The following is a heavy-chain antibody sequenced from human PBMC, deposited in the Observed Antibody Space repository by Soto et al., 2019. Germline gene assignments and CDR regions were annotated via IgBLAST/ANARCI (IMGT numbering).Heavy chain of an antibody. V-gene: IGHV4-34*01. CDR3: RGARRRALPYPSWYFDL. J-gene: IGHJ2*01. CDR1: GGSFSDYY. CDR2: INHSGTT. Sequence: QVQLQQWGAGLLKPSETLSLCCAVFGGSFSDYYWIWIRQPPGKGLEWIGEINHSGTTNYNPSLKGRVHMPRKPSKNPFSLKLPSVTAADPVVYYCRGARRRALPYPSWYFDLGGRGPPATVSS. D-gene: IGHD2-21*02.